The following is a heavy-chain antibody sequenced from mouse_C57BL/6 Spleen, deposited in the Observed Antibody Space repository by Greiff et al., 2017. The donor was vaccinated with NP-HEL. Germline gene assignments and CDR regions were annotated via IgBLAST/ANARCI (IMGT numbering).Heavy chain of an antibody. CDR2: IDPSDSYT. Sequence: QVQLQQPGAELVKPGASVKLSCKASGYTFTSYWMQWVKQRPGQGLEWIGEIDPSDSYTNYNQKFKGKATLTVDTSSSTAYMQLSSLTSEDAAVYYCARYYGGRWFAYWGQGTLVTVSA. CDR3: ARYYGGRWFAY. CDR1: GYTFTSYW. D-gene: IGHD1-1*01. J-gene: IGHJ3*01. V-gene: IGHV1-50*01.